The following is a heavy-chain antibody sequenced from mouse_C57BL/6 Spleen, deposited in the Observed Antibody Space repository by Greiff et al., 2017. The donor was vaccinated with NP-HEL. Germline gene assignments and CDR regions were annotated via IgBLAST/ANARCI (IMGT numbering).Heavy chain of an antibody. CDR2: IYPGSGST. Sequence: QVQLQQPGAELVKPGASVKMSCKASGYTFTSYWITWVKQRPGQGLEWIGDIYPGSGSTNYNEKFKSKATLTVDTSSSTAYTQLSSLTSEDSAVYYCARSLGTTVVATDYWGQGTTLTVSS. CDR1: GYTFTSYW. CDR3: ARSLGTTVVATDY. V-gene: IGHV1-55*01. J-gene: IGHJ2*01. D-gene: IGHD1-1*01.